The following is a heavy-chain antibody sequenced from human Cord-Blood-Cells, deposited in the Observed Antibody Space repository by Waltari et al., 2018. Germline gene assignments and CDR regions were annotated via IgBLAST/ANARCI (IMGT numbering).Heavy chain of an antibody. D-gene: IGHD6-6*01. J-gene: IGHJ4*02. CDR3: ARSSSIAARGWDY. CDR1: GGSFSGYY. V-gene: IGHV4-34*01. CDR2: INHSGST. Sequence: QVQLQQWGAGLLKPSETLSLTCAVYGGSFSGYYWSWIRQPPGKGLEWIGEINHSGSTNHHPSHKSRVTISVDTSKNQFSLKLSSVTAADTAVYYCARSSSIAARGWDYWGQGTLVTVSS.